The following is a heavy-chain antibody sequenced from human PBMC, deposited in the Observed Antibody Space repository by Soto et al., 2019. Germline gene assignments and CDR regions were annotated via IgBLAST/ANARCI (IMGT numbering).Heavy chain of an antibody. Sequence: QVQLQESGPGLVKPSGTLSLICTVSGDSIRSDKWWSWVRQPPGKGLEWIGEIYHSGSTKYNPFRKSRVTISVDKHKNQFSLNVISVTAADTAVYYCAIGETQQQRDYWGQGPLVTVAA. V-gene: IGHV4-4*02. J-gene: IGHJ4*02. CDR1: GDSIRSDKW. D-gene: IGHD6-13*01. CDR3: AIGETQQQRDY. CDR2: IYHSGST.